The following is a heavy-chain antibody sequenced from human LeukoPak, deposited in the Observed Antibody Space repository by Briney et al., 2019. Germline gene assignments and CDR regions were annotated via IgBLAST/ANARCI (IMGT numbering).Heavy chain of an antibody. Sequence: SGGSLRLSCAASGLSFSSYWMSWVRQAPGKGLEWVAYINQDESEKYYVDSVKGRFTISRDNAKNSLYLEMSSLRAEDTALYYCASDGRQYYYSMDVWGQGTTVTVSS. D-gene: IGHD6-25*01. V-gene: IGHV3-7*05. J-gene: IGHJ6*02. CDR2: INQDESEK. CDR3: ASDGRQYYYSMDV. CDR1: GLSFSSYW.